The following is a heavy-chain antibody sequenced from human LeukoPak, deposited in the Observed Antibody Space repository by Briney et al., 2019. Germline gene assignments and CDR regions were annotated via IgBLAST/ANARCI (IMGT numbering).Heavy chain of an antibody. J-gene: IGHJ4*02. Sequence: GGSLRLSCAASGFTFSSYEMNWVRQAPGKGLEWVSYISSSGSTIYYADSVKGRFTISRDNAKNSLYLQMNSLRAEDTAVYYCARDSGGIQLWNSYSSQFDCWGQGTLVTVSS. CDR2: ISSSGSTI. V-gene: IGHV3-48*03. CDR1: GFTFSSYE. CDR3: ARDSGGIQLWNSYSSQFDC. D-gene: IGHD5-18*01.